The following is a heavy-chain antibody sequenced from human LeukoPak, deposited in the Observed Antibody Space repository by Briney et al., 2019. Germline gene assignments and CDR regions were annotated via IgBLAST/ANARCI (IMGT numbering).Heavy chain of an antibody. Sequence: PSETLSLTCTVSGGSIGSGGYYWSWIRQHPGKGLEWIGYIYYSGSTYCNPSLKSRVTISVDTSKNQFSLKLSSVTAADTAVYYCARAGNGSPLLPMIVVPDAFDIWGQGTMVTVSS. D-gene: IGHD3-22*01. V-gene: IGHV4-31*03. CDR1: GGSIGSGGYY. J-gene: IGHJ3*02. CDR2: IYYSGST. CDR3: ARAGNGSPLLPMIVVPDAFDI.